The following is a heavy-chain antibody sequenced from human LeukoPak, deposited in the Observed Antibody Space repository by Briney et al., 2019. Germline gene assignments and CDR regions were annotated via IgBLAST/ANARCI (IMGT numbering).Heavy chain of an antibody. V-gene: IGHV1-18*01. J-gene: IGHJ4*02. CDR1: GYTFSSHD. Sequence: GASVKVSCKAYGYTFSSHDISWVRHAPGQGLEWMVWISPYNGNIDPAQKLQGRLTMPTDTSTNTAYMELRSRRSDDTAVYYCARDWVRYCSTASCLLQFDSWGQGTLVTVSS. CDR2: ISPYNGNI. D-gene: IGHD3-16*02. CDR3: ARDWVRYCSTASCLLQFDS.